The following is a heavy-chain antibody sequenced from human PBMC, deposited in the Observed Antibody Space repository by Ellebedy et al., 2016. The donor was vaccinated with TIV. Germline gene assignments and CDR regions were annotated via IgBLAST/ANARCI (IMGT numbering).Heavy chain of an antibody. V-gene: IGHV1-8*01. J-gene: IGHJ4*02. CDR3: ATVGYCSSTSCYG. CDR2: MNPNSGNT. D-gene: IGHD2-2*01. CDR1: GYTFTSYD. Sequence: ASVKVSCXASGYTFTSYDINWVRQATGQGLEWMGWMNPNSGNTGYAQKFQGRVTMTEDTSTDTAYMELSSLRSEDTAVYYCATVGYCSSTSCYGWGQGTLVTVSS.